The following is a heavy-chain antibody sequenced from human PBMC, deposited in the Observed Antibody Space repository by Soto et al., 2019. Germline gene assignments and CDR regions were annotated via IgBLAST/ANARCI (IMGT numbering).Heavy chain of an antibody. CDR2: IYYSGST. Sequence: SETLSLTCTVSGGSISSYYWSWIRQPPGRGLEWIGYIYYSGSTNYNPSLKSRVTISVDTSKNQFSLKLSSVTAADTAVYYCARGHYYGSGSYYRYYYYYYMDVWGKGTTVTSP. D-gene: IGHD3-10*01. CDR1: GGSISSYY. CDR3: ARGHYYGSGSYYRYYYYYYMDV. J-gene: IGHJ6*03. V-gene: IGHV4-59*01.